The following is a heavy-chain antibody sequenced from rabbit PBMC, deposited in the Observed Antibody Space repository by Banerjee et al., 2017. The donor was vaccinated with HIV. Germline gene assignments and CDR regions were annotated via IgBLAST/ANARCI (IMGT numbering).Heavy chain of an antibody. CDR1: GFTLSIYW. CDR3: ARDLSGRGDQYFNL. D-gene: IGHD1-1*01. Sequence: QSLEESGGGLVKPGASLTLTCTASGFTLSIYWMCWVRQAPGRGLEWIGCIDADSSGSTYYASWVNGRFTISKTSSTVTLQATSLTAADTATYFCARDLSGRGDQYFNLWGPGTLVPS. J-gene: IGHJ4*01. V-gene: IGHV1S40*01. CDR2: IDADSSGST.